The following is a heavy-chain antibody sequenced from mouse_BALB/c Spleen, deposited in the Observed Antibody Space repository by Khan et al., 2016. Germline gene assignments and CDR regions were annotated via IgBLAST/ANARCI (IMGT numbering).Heavy chain of an antibody. J-gene: IGHJ3*01. CDR1: GYTFSSYW. CDR2: LLPGSGST. Sequence: QVQLKESGAELMKPGASVKISCKATGYTFSSYWIEWVKQRPGHGLEWIGELLPGSGSTNYNEKFKGKATFTADTSSNTAYMQLSSLTSEDSAVYDCARSGTTATLAYWGQGTLVTVSA. CDR3: ARSGTTATLAY. V-gene: IGHV1-9*01. D-gene: IGHD1-2*01.